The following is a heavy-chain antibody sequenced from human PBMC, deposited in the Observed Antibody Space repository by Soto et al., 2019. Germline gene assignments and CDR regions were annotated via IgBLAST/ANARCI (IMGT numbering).Heavy chain of an antibody. D-gene: IGHD6-19*01. CDR3: AKDGGLEYSSGWPRFGFDY. J-gene: IGHJ4*02. CDR1: GFTFSSYG. CDR2: ICGGGSST. Sequence: PGGSLRLSCAASGFTFSSYGMHWVRQAPGKGLEWVSVICGGGSSTYYADSVKGRFTISRDNSKNTLYLQMNSLRAEDTAVYYCAKDGGLEYSSGWPRFGFDYWGQGTLVTVSS. V-gene: IGHV3-NL1*01.